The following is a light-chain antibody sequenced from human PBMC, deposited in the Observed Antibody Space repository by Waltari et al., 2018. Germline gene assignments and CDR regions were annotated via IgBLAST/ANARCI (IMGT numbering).Light chain of an antibody. CDR1: SRDVGGYND. J-gene: IGLJ2*01. V-gene: IGLV2-14*01. CDR2: DGS. CDR3: SSYTSSSTVV. Sequence: QSALTQPASVSGSPGQSITISCTGPSRDVGGYNDVSWYQQHPGKTPKLMIYDGSKRPSGVSNRFSGSQSGNTASLTISGLQAEDEADYYCSSYTSSSTVVFGGGTKLTVL.